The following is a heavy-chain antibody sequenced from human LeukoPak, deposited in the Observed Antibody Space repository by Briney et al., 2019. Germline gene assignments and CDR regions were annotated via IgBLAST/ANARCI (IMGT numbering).Heavy chain of an antibody. CDR1: GYTFTGYY. Sequence: ASVKVSCKASGYTFTGYYMHWVRQAPGQGLEWMGRINPNSGGTNYAQKFQGRVTMTRDTSISTAYMELSRLTSDDTAVYYCARDGGYCGSTTCYSRAEYYYYGLDAWGQGTTVTVSS. D-gene: IGHD2-2*02. CDR2: INPNSGGT. CDR3: ARDGGYCGSTTCYSRAEYYYYGLDA. V-gene: IGHV1-2*06. J-gene: IGHJ6*02.